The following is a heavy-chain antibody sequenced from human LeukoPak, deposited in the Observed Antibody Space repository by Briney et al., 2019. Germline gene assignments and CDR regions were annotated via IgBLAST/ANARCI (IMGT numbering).Heavy chain of an antibody. J-gene: IGHJ4*02. Sequence: ASVKVSCKASGYTFTSYDINWVRQATGQVLEWMGWMNPNTGNTGYAQKFQGRVTMTRNTSISTAYMELSSLRSEDTAVYYCAREGGLDSSGYTDYWGQGTLVTVSS. D-gene: IGHD3-22*01. CDR2: MNPNTGNT. V-gene: IGHV1-8*01. CDR3: AREGGLDSSGYTDY. CDR1: GYTFTSYD.